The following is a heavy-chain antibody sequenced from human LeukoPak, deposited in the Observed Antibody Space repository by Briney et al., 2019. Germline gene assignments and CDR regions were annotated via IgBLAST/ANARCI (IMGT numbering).Heavy chain of an antibody. J-gene: IGHJ5*02. D-gene: IGHD1/OR15-1a*01. CDR2: ISGDGGST. CDR3: AKDLLEHQLYNWFDP. CDR1: GFTFDDYA. V-gene: IGHV3-43*02. Sequence: PGGSLRLSCAASGFTFDDYAMHWVRQAPGKGLEWVSLISGDGGSTYYADSVKGRFTISRDNSKNSLYLQMNSLRTEDTALYYCAKDLLEHQLYNWFDPWGQGTLVTVSS.